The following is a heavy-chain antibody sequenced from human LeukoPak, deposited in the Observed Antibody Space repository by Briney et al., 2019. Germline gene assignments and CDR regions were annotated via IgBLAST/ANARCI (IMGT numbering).Heavy chain of an antibody. V-gene: IGHV4-34*01. CDR3: NLYDYGGTSVTPIFDY. CDR1: GGSFSGYY. CDR2: INHSGST. J-gene: IGHJ4*02. D-gene: IGHD4-23*01. Sequence: SGTLSLTCAVYGGSFSGYYWSWIRQPPGKGLEWIGEINHSGSTNYNPSLKSRVTISVDTSKNQFSLKLSSVPAADTAVYYCNLYDYGGTSVTPIFDYWGQGTLVTVSS.